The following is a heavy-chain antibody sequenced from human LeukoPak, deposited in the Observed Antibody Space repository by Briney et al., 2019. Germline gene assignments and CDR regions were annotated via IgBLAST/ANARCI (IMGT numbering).Heavy chain of an antibody. CDR3: ARDRRVYDFPYYYGMDV. D-gene: IGHD5/OR15-5a*01. CDR2: INPSGGST. CDR1: GYTFTSYY. J-gene: IGHJ6*02. V-gene: IGHV1-46*01. Sequence: ASVKVSCKASGYTFTSYYMHWVRQAPGQGLEWMGIINPSGGSTSYAQKFQGRVTMTRDTSTSTVYVELSSLRSEDTAVYYCARDRRVYDFPYYYGMDVWGQGTTVTVSS.